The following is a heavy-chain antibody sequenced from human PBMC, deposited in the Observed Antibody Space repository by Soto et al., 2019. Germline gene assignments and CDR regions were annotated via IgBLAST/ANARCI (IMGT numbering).Heavy chain of an antibody. Sequence: SETLSRTCTVSGLSFGTGGSYWCWIRYRPGKGLEWIGYIYDSGNTCYNPSLTSRVAVSLDTSKKQFFLMLTSVTAADTAVYYCARKTGYEVFDFWGQGTLVTVSS. V-gene: IGHV4-31*03. D-gene: IGHD5-12*01. CDR1: GLSFGTGGSY. CDR3: ARKTGYEVFDF. J-gene: IGHJ4*02. CDR2: IYDSGNT.